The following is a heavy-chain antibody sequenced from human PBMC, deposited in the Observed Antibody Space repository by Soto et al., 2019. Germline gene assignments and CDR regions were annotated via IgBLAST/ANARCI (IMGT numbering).Heavy chain of an antibody. V-gene: IGHV5-51*01. CDR3: ARHGLKEWLRPIDY. CDR1: GYSFSSYW. D-gene: IGHD5-12*01. J-gene: IGHJ4*02. Sequence: PGEALKISCKGSGYSFSSYWIGWVRQMPGKGLEWMGIIYPGDSDTRYSPSFQGQVTISADKSISTAYLQWSSLKASDTAMYYCARHGLKEWLRPIDYWGQGTLLTVSS. CDR2: IYPGDSDT.